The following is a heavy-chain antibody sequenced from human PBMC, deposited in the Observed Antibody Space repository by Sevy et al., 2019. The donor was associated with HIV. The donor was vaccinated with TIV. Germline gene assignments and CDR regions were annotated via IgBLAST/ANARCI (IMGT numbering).Heavy chain of an antibody. D-gene: IGHD2-8*01. CDR2: ISWNSGSI. J-gene: IGHJ6*02. V-gene: IGHV3-9*01. CDR1: GFTFDDYA. Sequence: GGSLRLSCAASGFTFDDYAMHWVRQAPGKGLEWVSGISWNSGSIGYADSVKGRFTISRDNAKNSLYLQMNSLRAEDTALYYCAKGGYRMVYATYYYYGMDVWGQGTTVTVSS. CDR3: AKGGYRMVYATYYYYGMDV.